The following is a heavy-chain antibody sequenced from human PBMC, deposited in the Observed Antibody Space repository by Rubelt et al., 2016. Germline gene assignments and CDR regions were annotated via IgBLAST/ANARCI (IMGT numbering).Heavy chain of an antibody. V-gene: IGHV1-2*04. CDR2: SNPNRGGT. Sequence: QVQLVQSGAEVKKPGASVTVSCKASGYTFTGYYMHWVRQAPGQGLEWMGRSNPNRGGTNVAQKFQGWVTMTRDTSTRTAYMELSRLRSDETAVYYCARGKPNYYFDYWGQGTLVTVSS. J-gene: IGHJ4*02. CDR1: GYTFTGYY. CDR3: ARGKPNYYFDY.